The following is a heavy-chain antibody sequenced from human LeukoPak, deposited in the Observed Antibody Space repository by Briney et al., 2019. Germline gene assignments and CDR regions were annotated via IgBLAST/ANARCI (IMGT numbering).Heavy chain of an antibody. J-gene: IGHJ4*02. Sequence: PSETLSLTCTVSGGSISSYYWSWIRQPPGKGLEWIGYIYYSGSTNYNPSLKSRVTISVDTSKNQFSLKLSSVTAADTAVYYCARDDCSSTSCSLDYWGQGTLVTVSS. CDR2: IYYSGST. CDR1: GGSISSYY. D-gene: IGHD2-2*01. CDR3: ARDDCSSTSCSLDY. V-gene: IGHV4-59*12.